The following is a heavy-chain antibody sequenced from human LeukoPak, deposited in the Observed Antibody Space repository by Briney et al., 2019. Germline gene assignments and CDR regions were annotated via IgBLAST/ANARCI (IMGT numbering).Heavy chain of an antibody. D-gene: IGHD6-25*01. CDR2: ISSGGST. J-gene: IGHJ4*02. Sequence: GGSLRLSCAASGFTVNNKYMNWVRQAPGKGLEWVSVISSGGSTYYADSEKGRFTISRDNSKNTLYLQMNSLRVEDTAVYYCGRDLIGTAASWDCWGQGTLVTVSS. CDR3: GRDLIGTAASWDC. V-gene: IGHV3-53*01. CDR1: GFTVNNKY.